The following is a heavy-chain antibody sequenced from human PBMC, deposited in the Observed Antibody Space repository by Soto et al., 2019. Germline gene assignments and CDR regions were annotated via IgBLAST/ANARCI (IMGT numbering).Heavy chain of an antibody. D-gene: IGHD6-25*01. V-gene: IGHV1-3*01. Sequence: QVQLVQSGAEVRKPGASVNISCWASGFTFGDNLINWVRQAPGQSLEWMGWINPDNGNTRYSQTSQGRVTISRHPSPSLAYVEVPARPSGDTAVDSGARDLLPAGRLANDAFDVWAKGQWSPSLQ. CDR2: INPDNGNT. CDR3: ARDLLPAGRLANDAFDV. J-gene: IGHJ3*01. CDR1: GFTFGDNL.